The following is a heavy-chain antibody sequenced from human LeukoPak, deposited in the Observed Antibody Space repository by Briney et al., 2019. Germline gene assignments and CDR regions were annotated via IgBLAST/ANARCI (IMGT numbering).Heavy chain of an antibody. Sequence: PGGSLRLSCAASGFTFSSYAMSWVRQAPGKGLEWVSAISGSGDSTYYADSVKGRFTISRDNSKNTLGLQMNSLRAEDTAVYYCANIPFKQDFGVVPPYFDYWGQGTLVTVSS. D-gene: IGHD3-3*01. J-gene: IGHJ4*02. CDR1: GFTFSSYA. CDR2: ISGSGDST. CDR3: ANIPFKQDFGVVPPYFDY. V-gene: IGHV3-23*01.